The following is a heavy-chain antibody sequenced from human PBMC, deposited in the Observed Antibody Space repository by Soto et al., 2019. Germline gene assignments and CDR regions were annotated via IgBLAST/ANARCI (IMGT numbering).Heavy chain of an antibody. CDR2: VTPIFGTP. J-gene: IGHJ6*02. V-gene: IGHV1-69*01. CDR1: EGTLTTKL. D-gene: IGHD2-15*01. Sequence: QVQLVQSGAEVKKPGSSVKVSCRAPEGTLTTKLISWVRQPPGQGLDWMGGVTPIFGTPKYAQNFQGRVTITADESTSTGYMELRSLRSEDTAVYYCARSQGGSSSLDIYYYYYYGMDVWGQGTTVTVSS. CDR3: ARSQGGSSSLDIYYYYYYGMDV.